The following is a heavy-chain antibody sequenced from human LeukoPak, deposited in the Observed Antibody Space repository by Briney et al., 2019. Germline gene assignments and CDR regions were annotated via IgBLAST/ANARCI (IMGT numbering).Heavy chain of an antibody. CDR3: ARGIPPDY. CDR1: GGSITGYH. D-gene: IGHD2-2*02. J-gene: IGHJ4*02. Sequence: SETLSLTCTVSGGSITGYHWSWIRQPPGKGLEWIGYIYYTGSTNYNPSLKSRVIISIDTSKNQFSLKLSSVIAADTAVYYCARGIPPDYWGQGTLVTVSS. CDR2: IYYTGST. V-gene: IGHV4-59*08.